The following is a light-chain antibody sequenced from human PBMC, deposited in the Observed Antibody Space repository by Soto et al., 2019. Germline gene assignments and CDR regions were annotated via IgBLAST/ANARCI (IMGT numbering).Light chain of an antibody. CDR3: QQYGRSPLLYT. CDR2: GAS. CDR1: QSVTSNF. Sequence: ENVLTQSPGTLSLSPGERATLSCGASQSVTSNFLAWYQQKPGQAPRLLIYGASTRAAGVPDRFSGSGSGTDFTLTITGLEPEDFAVYYCQQYGRSPLLYTFGQGTKL. V-gene: IGKV3-20*01. J-gene: IGKJ2*01.